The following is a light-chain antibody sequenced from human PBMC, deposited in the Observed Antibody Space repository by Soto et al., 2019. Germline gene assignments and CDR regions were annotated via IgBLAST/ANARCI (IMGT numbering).Light chain of an antibody. CDR3: CSYAGSYTL. V-gene: IGLV2-11*01. CDR1: SSDVGGYNY. Sequence: QSALTQPRSVSGSPGQSVTISCTGTSSDVGGYNYVSWYQHHPGKAPKLMIYDVSKRPSGVPDRFSGSKSGNTASLTISGLQAEDEADYYCCSYAGSYTLFGGGTKLTV. J-gene: IGLJ2*01. CDR2: DVS.